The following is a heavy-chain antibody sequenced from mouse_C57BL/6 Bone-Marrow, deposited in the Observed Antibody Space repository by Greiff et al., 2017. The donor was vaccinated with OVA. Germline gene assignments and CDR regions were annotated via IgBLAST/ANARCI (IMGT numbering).Heavy chain of an antibody. CDR1: GFTFSSYT. J-gene: IGHJ4*01. V-gene: IGHV5-9*01. Sequence: EVKLQESGGGLVKPGGSLKLSCAASGFTFSSYTMSWVRQTPEKRLEWVATISGGGGNTYYPDNVKGRFTISKDNTKNTLYLQMSSLTSEDTALYYCARRITTEAMDYWGQGTSVTVSS. CDR2: ISGGGGNT. CDR3: ARRITTEAMDY. D-gene: IGHD1-1*01.